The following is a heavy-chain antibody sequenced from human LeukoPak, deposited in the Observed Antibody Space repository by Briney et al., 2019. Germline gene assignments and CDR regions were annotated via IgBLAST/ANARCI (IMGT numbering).Heavy chain of an antibody. CDR2: IIPIFGTA. Sequence: ASVKVSCKASGGTFSSYAISWVRQAPGQGLEWMGGIIPIFGTANYAQKFQGRVTITANEATTTAYMELSSLRSEDTAVYYCARGGGYCGRISCPYYFDYWGQGSLVAVSS. J-gene: IGHJ4*02. D-gene: IGHD2-15*01. CDR3: ARGGGYCGRISCPYYFDY. CDR1: GGTFSSYA. V-gene: IGHV1-69*13.